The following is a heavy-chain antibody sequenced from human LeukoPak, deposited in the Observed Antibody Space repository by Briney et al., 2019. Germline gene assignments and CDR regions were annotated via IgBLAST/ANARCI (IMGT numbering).Heavy chain of an antibody. CDR1: GGSISSYY. Sequence: PSETLSLTCTVSGGSISSYYWSWIRQPPGKGLEWIGEINHSGSTNYNPSLKSRVTISVDTSKNQFSLKLSSVTAADTAVYYCAIFTYYDYVWGRNQPFDYWGQGTLVTVSS. D-gene: IGHD3-16*01. J-gene: IGHJ4*02. V-gene: IGHV4-34*01. CDR2: INHSGST. CDR3: AIFTYYDYVWGRNQPFDY.